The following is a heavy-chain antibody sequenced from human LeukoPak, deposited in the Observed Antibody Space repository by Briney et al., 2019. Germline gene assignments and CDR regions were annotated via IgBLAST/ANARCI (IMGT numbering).Heavy chain of an antibody. J-gene: IGHJ4*02. CDR2: IYYSGST. V-gene: IGHV4-59*01. CDR3: ARAQIKAGHFDY. D-gene: IGHD3-10*01. CDR1: GGSISSYY. Sequence: TSETLSLTCTVSGGSISSYYWSWIRQPPGKGLEWIGYIYYSGSTNYNPSLKSRVTISVDTSKNQFSLKLSSVTAADTAVYYCARAQIKAGHFDYWGQGTLVTVSS.